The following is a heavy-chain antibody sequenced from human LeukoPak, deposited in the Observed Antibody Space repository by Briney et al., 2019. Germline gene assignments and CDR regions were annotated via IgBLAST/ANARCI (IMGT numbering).Heavy chain of an antibody. J-gene: IGHJ4*02. Sequence: SETLSLTCAVYGGSFSGYYWSWIRQPPGKGLEWIGEINHSGSTNYNPSLKSRVTISVDTSKNQFSLKLSSVTAADTAVYYCAVSARGSYPFDYWGQGTLVTVSS. CDR3: AVSARGSYPFDY. CDR1: GGSFSGYY. D-gene: IGHD1-26*01. CDR2: INHSGST. V-gene: IGHV4-34*01.